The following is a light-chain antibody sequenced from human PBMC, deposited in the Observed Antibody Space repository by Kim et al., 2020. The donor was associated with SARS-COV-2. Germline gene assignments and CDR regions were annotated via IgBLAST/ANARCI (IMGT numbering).Light chain of an antibody. Sequence: DIQMTQSPSTLSASVGDRVTITCRASQSISSHLAWYQQKPGRAPKLLIYKASTLESGVPSRFSGSGSGTEFTLSISSLQPDDFATFYCQQYESSPLTFGQGTKVDIK. V-gene: IGKV1-5*03. CDR2: KAS. CDR1: QSISSH. CDR3: QQYESSPLT. J-gene: IGKJ1*01.